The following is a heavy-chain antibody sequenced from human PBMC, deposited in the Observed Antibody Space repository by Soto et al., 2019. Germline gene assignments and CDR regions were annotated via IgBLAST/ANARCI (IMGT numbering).Heavy chain of an antibody. D-gene: IGHD3-9*01. J-gene: IGHJ5*02. CDR3: ARDGLRYFDWSGNWFDP. CDR1: GYTFTSYY. V-gene: IGHV1-46*01. Sequence: ASVKVSCKASGYTFTSYYMHWVRQAPGQGLEWMGIINPSGGSTSYAQKFQGRVTMTRDTSTSTVYMELSSLRSEDTAVYYCARDGLRYFDWSGNWFDPWGQGTLVTVSS. CDR2: INPSGGST.